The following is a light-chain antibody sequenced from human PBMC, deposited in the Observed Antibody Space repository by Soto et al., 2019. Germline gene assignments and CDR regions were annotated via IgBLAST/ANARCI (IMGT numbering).Light chain of an antibody. CDR3: QQYNNWPPYT. J-gene: IGKJ2*01. V-gene: IGKV3-15*01. CDR1: QSVNSD. Sequence: EIVMTQSPATLSVSPGDRATLSCTASQSVNSDLAWYHQKPGQSPRLLIYGASTRATGVPARFSGSGSGTEFTLTITSLQSEDFAIYYCQQYNNWPPYTFGQGTKLEIK. CDR2: GAS.